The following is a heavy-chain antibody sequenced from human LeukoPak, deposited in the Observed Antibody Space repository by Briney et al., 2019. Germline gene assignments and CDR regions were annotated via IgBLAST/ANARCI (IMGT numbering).Heavy chain of an antibody. V-gene: IGHV3-33*03. J-gene: IGHJ6*02. Sequence: GGSLRLSCAASGFTLSSYGMHWVRQAPGKGLEWVAVIWYDGSNKYYADSVKGRFIILRDNTKNTLYLQMNSLRAEDTAVYYCASAIAAAGTADYYYYSMDVWGQGTTVTVSS. CDR2: IWYDGSNK. CDR1: GFTLSSYG. D-gene: IGHD6-13*01. CDR3: ASAIAAAGTADYYYYSMDV.